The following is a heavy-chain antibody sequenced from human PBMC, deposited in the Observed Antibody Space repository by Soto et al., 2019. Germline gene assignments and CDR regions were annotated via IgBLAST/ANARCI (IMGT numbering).Heavy chain of an antibody. V-gene: IGHV4-30-4*01. CDR1: GGSISSGDYY. CDR3: ARGLGYCSSTSCYPRNRYGMDV. Sequence: QVQLQESGPGLVKPSQTLSLTCTVSGGSISSGDYYWSWIRQPPGKGLEWIGYIYYSGSTYYNPSLKSRVTISVDTSKNQFSLKLSSVTAADTDVYYCARGLGYCSSTSCYPRNRYGMDVWGQGTTVTVSS. D-gene: IGHD2-2*01. J-gene: IGHJ6*02. CDR2: IYYSGST.